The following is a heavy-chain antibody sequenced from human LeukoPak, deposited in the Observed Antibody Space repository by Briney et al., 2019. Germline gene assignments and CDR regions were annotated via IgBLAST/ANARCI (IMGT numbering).Heavy chain of an antibody. Sequence: GGSLRLSCGASGFTFSSYAMHWVRQAPGKGLEWVAVISYDGSNKYYADSVKGRFTISRDNSKNTLYLQMNSLRAEDTAVYYCAILLGAGGNWGQGTLVTVSS. V-gene: IGHV3-30*04. CDR2: ISYDGSNK. D-gene: IGHD3-16*01. J-gene: IGHJ4*02. CDR3: AILLGAGGN. CDR1: GFTFSSYA.